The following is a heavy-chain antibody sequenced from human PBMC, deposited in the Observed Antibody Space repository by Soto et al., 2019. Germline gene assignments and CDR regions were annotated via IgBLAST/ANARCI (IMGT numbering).Heavy chain of an antibody. CDR1: GGSISSGGYS. J-gene: IGHJ4*02. CDR3: AREGMDYYDSSGYYSD. CDR2: IYHSGST. Sequence: SETLSLTCAVSGGSISSGGYSWSWIRQPPGKGLEWIGYIYHSGSTYYNPSLKSRVTISVDRSKNQFSLKLSSVTAADTAVYYCAREGMDYYDSSGYYSDWGQGTLVTVSS. V-gene: IGHV4-30-2*01. D-gene: IGHD3-22*01.